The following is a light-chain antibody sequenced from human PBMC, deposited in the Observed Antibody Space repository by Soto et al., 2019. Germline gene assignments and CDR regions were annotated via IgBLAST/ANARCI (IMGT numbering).Light chain of an antibody. V-gene: IGKV1-27*01. CDR2: AAS. CDR1: QGISKF. CDR3: QKYNSVPWT. J-gene: IGKJ1*01. Sequence: DIQMTQSPSSLSASVGDRVTITCRASQGISKFLAWYQQKPGKVPKLLIYAASTLQSGVPSRFSGSGSGTDFTLTISSLQPEDVARYYCQKYNSVPWTFGQGTKVEIK.